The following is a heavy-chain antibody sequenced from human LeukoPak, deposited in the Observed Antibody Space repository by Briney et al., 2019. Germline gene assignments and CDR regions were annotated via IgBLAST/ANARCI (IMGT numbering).Heavy chain of an antibody. CDR2: INHSGST. CDR3: AREGDYYDSSGYYYGTNWFDP. V-gene: IGHV4-34*01. D-gene: IGHD3-22*01. Sequence: SETLSLTCAVYGGSFSGYYWSWIRQPPGKGLEWIGEINHSGSTNYNPSLKSRVTISVDTSKNQFSLKLSSVTAADTAVYYCAREGDYYDSSGYYYGTNWFDPWGQGTLVTVSS. CDR1: GGSFSGYY. J-gene: IGHJ5*02.